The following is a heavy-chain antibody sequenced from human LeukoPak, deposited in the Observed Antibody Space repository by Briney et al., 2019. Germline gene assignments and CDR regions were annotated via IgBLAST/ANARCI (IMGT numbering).Heavy chain of an antibody. V-gene: IGHV1-2*02. CDR1: GYTFIAYY. CDR3: AREGDASSGSPYFFDY. CDR2: INPNSGGI. J-gene: IGHJ4*02. D-gene: IGHD3-10*01. Sequence: ASVKVSCKASGYTFIAYYLHWVRQAPGHGLEWMGWINPNSGGIKYAQKFEGRVTMTGDTSISTAYMELISLRSDDTAVYFCAREGDASSGSPYFFDYWGQETLVTVSS.